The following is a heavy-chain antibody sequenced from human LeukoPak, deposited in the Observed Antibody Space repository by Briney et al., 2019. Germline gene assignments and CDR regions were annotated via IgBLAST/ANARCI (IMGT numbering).Heavy chain of an antibody. CDR2: IYPGDSDT. V-gene: IGHV5-51*01. J-gene: IGHJ4*02. CDR3: ARHALAGDFFDY. Sequence: LGESLKISCKTSGYRFSSYWIAWVRQMPGKGLEWMGIIYPGDSDTRYSPSFQGQVTISADKSISTAYLQWSSLKASDTAMYYCARHALAGDFFDYWGQGTLVTVSS. D-gene: IGHD3-16*01. CDR1: GYRFSSYW.